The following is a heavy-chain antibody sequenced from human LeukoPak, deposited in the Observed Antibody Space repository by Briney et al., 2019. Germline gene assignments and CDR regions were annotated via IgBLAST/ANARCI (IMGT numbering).Heavy chain of an antibody. J-gene: IGHJ3*02. V-gene: IGHV3-9*03. CDR1: GFTFDDYA. CDR2: ISWNSGSI. Sequence: GGSLRLSCAASGFTFDDYAMHWVRQAPGKGLEWVSGISWNSGSIGYADSVKGRFTISRDNAKNSLYLQMNSLRAEDMALYYCAKQLYSSSWADAFDIWGQGTMVTVSS. CDR3: AKQLYSSSWADAFDI. D-gene: IGHD6-13*01.